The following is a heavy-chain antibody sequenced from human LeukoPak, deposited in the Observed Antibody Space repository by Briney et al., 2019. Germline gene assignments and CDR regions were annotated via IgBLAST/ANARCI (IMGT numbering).Heavy chain of an antibody. J-gene: IGHJ3*02. CDR1: GGSFSGYY. V-gene: IGHV4-34*01. CDR3: ARGSDYDILTGHAFGI. Sequence: SETLSLTCAVYGGSFSGYYWSWIRQPPGKGLEWIGEINHSGSTNYNPSLKSRVTISVDTSKNQFSLKLSSVTAADTAVYYCARGSDYDILTGHAFGIWGQGTMVTVSS. D-gene: IGHD3-9*01. CDR2: INHSGST.